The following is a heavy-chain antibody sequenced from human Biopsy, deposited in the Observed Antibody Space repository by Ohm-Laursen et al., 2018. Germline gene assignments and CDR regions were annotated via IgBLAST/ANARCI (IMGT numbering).Heavy chain of an antibody. CDR2: INHSGRT. V-gene: IGHV4-34*01. CDR1: GESFNGYY. CDR3: VRGVDYYDPYHYYALDV. J-gene: IGHJ6*02. D-gene: IGHD3-22*01. Sequence: SDTLSLTWAVYGESFNGYYWSWIRQTPGKGLEWIGEINHSGRTNYNPSLKSRVTISVDTSENQFSLKVRSVTAADTAVYYCVRGVDYYDPYHYYALDVWGQGTTVTVSS.